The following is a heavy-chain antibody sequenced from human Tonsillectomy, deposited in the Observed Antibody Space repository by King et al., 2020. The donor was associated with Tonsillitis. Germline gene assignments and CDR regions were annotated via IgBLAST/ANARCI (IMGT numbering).Heavy chain of an antibody. CDR3: VKYEGGVFDP. J-gene: IGHJ5*02. V-gene: IGHV4-31*03. CDR1: GGSISGGDYY. Sequence: VQLQESGPGLVKPSQTLSLTCTVSGGSISGGDYYWSCIRQHPGKGLEWIGYIYNSGNTYYNPSLKSRLTISVDTSKNQFSLKLSSVTAADTAVYYCVKYEGGVFDPWGQGTLVTVSA. CDR2: IYNSGNT. D-gene: IGHD2-15*01.